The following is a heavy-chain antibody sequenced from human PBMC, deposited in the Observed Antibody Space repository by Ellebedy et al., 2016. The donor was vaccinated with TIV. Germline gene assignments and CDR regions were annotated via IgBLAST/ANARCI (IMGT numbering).Heavy chain of an antibody. J-gene: IGHJ4*02. V-gene: IGHV1-69*13. Sequence: ASVKVSCKASGGTFSSYGISWVRQAPGQGLEWMGGIIPIFGTANYAQKFQGRVTISADESTSTAHLELTSLRSEDTAIYYCARVNRAMDGSFDSWGQGTLVTVSS. CDR2: IIPIFGTA. CDR3: ARVNRAMDGSFDS. CDR1: GGTFSSYG. D-gene: IGHD5-24*01.